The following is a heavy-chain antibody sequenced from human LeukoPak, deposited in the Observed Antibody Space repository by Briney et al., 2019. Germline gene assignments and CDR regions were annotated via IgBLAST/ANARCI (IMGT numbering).Heavy chain of an antibody. CDR2: IRYDGSNK. CDR1: GFTFSSYG. CDR3: AKERGGSSSWYPGAFDI. J-gene: IGHJ3*02. D-gene: IGHD6-13*01. V-gene: IGHV3-30*02. Sequence: GGSLRLSCAASGFTFSSYGMHWVRQAPGKGLEWVAFIRYDGSNKYYADSVKGRFTISRDNSKNTLYLQMNSLRAEDTAVYYCAKERGGSSSWYPGAFDIWGQGTMVTVSS.